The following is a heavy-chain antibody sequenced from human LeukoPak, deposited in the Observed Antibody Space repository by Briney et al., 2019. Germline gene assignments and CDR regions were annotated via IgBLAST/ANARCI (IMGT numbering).Heavy chain of an antibody. V-gene: IGHV1-18*01. J-gene: IGHJ3*02. CDR3: ARDLADWSYSANAFDI. D-gene: IGHD4-11*01. Sequence: ASVKVSCKASGYTFTSYRISWVRQAPGQGREWMGWISAYKGKTYYAQKLQGRVTMTTDTSTSTADKELRSLRSDDTAVYYCARDLADWSYSANAFDIWGQGTMVTVSS. CDR1: GYTFTSYR. CDR2: ISAYKGKT.